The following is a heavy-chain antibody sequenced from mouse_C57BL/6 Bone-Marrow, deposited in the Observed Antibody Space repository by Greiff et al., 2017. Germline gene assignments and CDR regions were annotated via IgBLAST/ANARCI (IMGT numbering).Heavy chain of an antibody. V-gene: IGHV1-81*01. D-gene: IGHD1-1*01. J-gene: IGHJ3*01. CDR1: GYTFTSYG. CDR3: AREPYYGSSFVGFAY. Sequence: QVQLQQSGAELARPGASVKLSCKASGYTFTSYGISWVKQRTGQGLEWIGEIYPRSGNTYYNEKFKGKATLTADKSSSTAYMELRSLTSEDSAVYFCAREPYYGSSFVGFAYWGQGTLVTVSA. CDR2: IYPRSGNT.